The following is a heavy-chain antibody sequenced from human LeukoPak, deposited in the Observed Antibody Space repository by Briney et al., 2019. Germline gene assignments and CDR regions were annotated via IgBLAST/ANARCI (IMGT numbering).Heavy chain of an antibody. CDR3: VRENYGDYFFAFDI. V-gene: IGHV1-18*01. J-gene: IGHJ3*02. CDR2: ISAYNGNT. CDR1: GYTFTSYG. D-gene: IGHD4-17*01. Sequence: ASVKVSCKASGYTFTSYGISWVRQAPGQGLEWMGWISAYNGNTNYAQKLQGRVTMTTDTSTSTAYMELRSLRSDDTAVYYCVRENYGDYFFAFDIWGQGTMVTVSS.